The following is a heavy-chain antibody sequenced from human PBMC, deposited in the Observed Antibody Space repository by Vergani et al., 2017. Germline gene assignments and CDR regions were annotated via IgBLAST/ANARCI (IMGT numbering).Heavy chain of an antibody. Sequence: QVQLVQSGAEVKKPGASVKVSCKASGYTFTGYYMHWVRQAPGQGLEWMGWINPSGGSTSYAQKFQGRVTMTRDTSTSTVYMELSSLRSEDTAVYYCARGAGGGSYYAAFDIWGQGTMVTVSS. V-gene: IGHV1-46*01. CDR3: ARGAGGGSYYAAFDI. CDR1: GYTFTGYY. CDR2: INPSGGST. J-gene: IGHJ3*02. D-gene: IGHD1-26*01.